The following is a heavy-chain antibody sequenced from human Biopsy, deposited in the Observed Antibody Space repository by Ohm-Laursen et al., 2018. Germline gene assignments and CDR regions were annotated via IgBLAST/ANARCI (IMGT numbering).Heavy chain of an antibody. J-gene: IGHJ6*02. Sequence: SVKVSCKASGYTFTNYNVNWVRQATGQGLEWMGWMNPNSGNTGYAQKFQGRVTMTRNTSISVAYLEVYSLTSEDTATFYCARGPIGGGFGLDVWGLGTTVTVSS. V-gene: IGHV1-8*01. CDR2: MNPNSGNT. CDR1: GYTFTNYN. CDR3: ARGPIGGGFGLDV. D-gene: IGHD3-10*01.